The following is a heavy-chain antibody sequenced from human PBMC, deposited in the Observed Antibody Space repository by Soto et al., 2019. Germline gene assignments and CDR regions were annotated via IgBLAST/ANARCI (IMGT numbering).Heavy chain of an antibody. D-gene: IGHD3-10*02. CDR2: INQHGTEK. Sequence: EVQLVESGGGLVQRGGSLRLSCVVSEFVFGRYWMTWVRQAPGKGLEWVANINQHGTEKFYVDSVRGRFTISSDNAKNSVYLPMDSLRAEDTAVYFFARGGWNFYVSVGYDLWGQGTLVTVSS. CDR1: EFVFGRYW. J-gene: IGHJ5*02. V-gene: IGHV3-7*04. CDR3: ARGGWNFYVSVGYDL.